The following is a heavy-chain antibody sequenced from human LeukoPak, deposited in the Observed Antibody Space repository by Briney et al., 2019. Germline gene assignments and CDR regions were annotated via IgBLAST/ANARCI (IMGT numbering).Heavy chain of an antibody. J-gene: IGHJ6*02. V-gene: IGHV4-59*01. Sequence: SETLSLTCSVSGGSISSYYWTWIRQSPGKGLEWIGYIYYSGSTNYNSSLKSRATISVDTSKNQFSLKLSSVTAADTAVYYCARRSGYYYGMDVWGQGTTVTVSS. D-gene: IGHD3-3*01. CDR3: ARRSGYYYGMDV. CDR2: IYYSGST. CDR1: GGSISSYY.